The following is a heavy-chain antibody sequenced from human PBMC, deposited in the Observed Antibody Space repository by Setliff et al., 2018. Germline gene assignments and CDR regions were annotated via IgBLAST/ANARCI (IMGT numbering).Heavy chain of an antibody. CDR1: GFTFDDYA. D-gene: IGHD1-1*01. V-gene: IGHV3-9*01. Sequence: PGGSLRLSCAASGFTFDDYAMHWVRQAPGKGLEWVSGISWNSGSIGYADSVKGRFTISRDNAKNSLYLQMNSLRAEDTALYYCAKDMEEIPTYYFDYWGQGTLVTGS. CDR3: AKDMEEIPTYYFDY. J-gene: IGHJ4*02. CDR2: ISWNSGSI.